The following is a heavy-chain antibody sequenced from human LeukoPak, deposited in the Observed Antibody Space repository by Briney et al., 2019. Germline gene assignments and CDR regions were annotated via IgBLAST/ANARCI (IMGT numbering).Heavy chain of an antibody. Sequence: GGSLRLSCAASGFTFSDYYMSWIRQAPGKGLEWVSYISSSGSTIYYADSVKGRFTISRDNAKNSLYLQMNSLRAEDTAVYYCARVSDGSGSYYTNLYPNFDYWGQGTLVTVS. CDR2: ISSSGSTI. D-gene: IGHD3-10*01. J-gene: IGHJ4*02. CDR1: GFTFSDYY. V-gene: IGHV3-11*01. CDR3: ARVSDGSGSYYTNLYPNFDY.